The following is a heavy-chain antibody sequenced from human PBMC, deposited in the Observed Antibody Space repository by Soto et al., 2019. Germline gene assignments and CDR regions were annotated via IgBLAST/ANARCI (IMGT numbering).Heavy chain of an antibody. V-gene: IGHV3-23*04. CDR1: GFTFSSYA. Sequence: VQLVESGGGVVQPGRSLRLSCAASGFTFSSYAMSWVRQAPGKGLEWVSAISGSGGSTYYADSVKGRFTISRDNSKNTLYLQMNSLRAEDTAVYYCAKDTMVRGVIGFYYGMDVWGQGTTVTVSS. J-gene: IGHJ6*02. CDR2: ISGSGGST. CDR3: AKDTMVRGVIGFYYGMDV. D-gene: IGHD3-10*01.